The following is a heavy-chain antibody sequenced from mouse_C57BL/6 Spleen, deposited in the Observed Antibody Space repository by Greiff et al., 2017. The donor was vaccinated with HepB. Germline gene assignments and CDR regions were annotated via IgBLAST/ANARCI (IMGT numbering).Heavy chain of an antibody. CDR1: GYTFTSYW. CDR2: IDPSDSYT. Sequence: QVQLKQPGAELVKPGASVKLSCKASGYTFTSYWMQWVKQRPGQGLEWIGEIDPSDSYTNYNQKFKGKATLTVDTSSSTAYMQLSSLTSEDSAVYYCARSSFAYWGQGTLVTVSA. CDR3: ARSSFAY. V-gene: IGHV1-50*01. J-gene: IGHJ3*01.